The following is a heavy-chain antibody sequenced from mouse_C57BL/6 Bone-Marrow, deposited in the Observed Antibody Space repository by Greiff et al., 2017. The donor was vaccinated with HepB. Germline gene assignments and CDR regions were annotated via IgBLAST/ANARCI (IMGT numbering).Heavy chain of an antibody. V-gene: IGHV1-82*01. CDR3: ARWSLYYGSSPYYYAMDY. CDR2: IYPGDGDT. CDR1: GYAFSSSW. Sequence: VKLVESGPELVKPGASVKISCKASGYAFSSSWMNWVKQRPGKGLEWIGRIYPGDGDTNYNGKFKGKATLTADKSSSTAYMQLSSLTSEDSAVYFCARWSLYYGSSPYYYAMDYWGQGTSVTVSS. D-gene: IGHD1-1*01. J-gene: IGHJ4*01.